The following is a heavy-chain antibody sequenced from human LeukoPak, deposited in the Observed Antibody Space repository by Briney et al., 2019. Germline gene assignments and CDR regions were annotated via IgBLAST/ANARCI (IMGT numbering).Heavy chain of an antibody. D-gene: IGHD6-19*01. V-gene: IGHV3-74*03. J-gene: IGHJ3*02. CDR3: ARSKGWYSTDAFDI. Sequence: GGSLRLSCAASGFTFSSHWMHWVRQAPGKGLVWVSRINGDGSNTTYADSVKGRFTISRDNAKNTLYLQMNSLRAEDTAVYHCARSKGWYSTDAFDIWGQGTMVTVSS. CDR2: INGDGSNT. CDR1: GFTFSSHW.